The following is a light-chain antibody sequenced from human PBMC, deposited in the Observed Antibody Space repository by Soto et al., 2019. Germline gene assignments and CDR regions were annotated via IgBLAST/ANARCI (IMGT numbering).Light chain of an antibody. CDR3: SSYTSSSTLDVV. J-gene: IGLJ2*01. CDR2: EVR. CDR1: SSDVGGYNY. V-gene: IGLV2-14*01. Sequence: QSALTQPASVSGSPGQSITISCTGTSSDVGGYNYVSWYQLHPGKAPKLMIYEVRNRPSGVSNRFSDSKSGNTASLTISGLQAEDEADYYCSSYTSSSTLDVVFGGGTQLTVL.